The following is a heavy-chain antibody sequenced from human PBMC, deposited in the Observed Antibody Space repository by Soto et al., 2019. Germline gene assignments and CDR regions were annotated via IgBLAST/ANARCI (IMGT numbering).Heavy chain of an antibody. CDR1: GYTFINYY. Sequence: ASVTVSCKASGYTFINYYMHWVRQAPGQGFEWIGRISPKSGGNNYEQKFQGSVSMTWDTSLKTAYMELSSLMSEDPDVYYGARPPGYISDWYYFDLWGQGTQVTVSS. J-gene: IGHJ4*02. CDR2: ISPKSGGN. CDR3: ARPPGYISDWYYFDL. V-gene: IGHV1-2*02. D-gene: IGHD3-9*01.